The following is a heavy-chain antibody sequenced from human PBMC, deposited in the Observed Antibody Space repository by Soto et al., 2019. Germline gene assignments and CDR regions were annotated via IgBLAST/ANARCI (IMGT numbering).Heavy chain of an antibody. D-gene: IGHD3-3*01. J-gene: IGHJ4*02. Sequence: PGESRKISCKGSGYNFAGYWIAWVRQMPGKGLELMGIIYPSDSDTRYRPSFQGQVTISADKSISSAYLQWSSLRASDTAMYYCARGGVSTRTFDYWGQGTPVTLSS. CDR2: IYPSDSDT. CDR1: GYNFAGYW. CDR3: ARGGVSTRTFDY. V-gene: IGHV5-51*01.